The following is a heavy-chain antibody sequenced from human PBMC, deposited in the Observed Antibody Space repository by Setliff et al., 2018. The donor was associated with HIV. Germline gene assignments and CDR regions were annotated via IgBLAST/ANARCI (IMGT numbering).Heavy chain of an antibody. Sequence: TLSLTCNVSGGSLSSGLQYWGWIRQPPGKGLEWLARIDWDDDEFYNTSLKTRLTISKDTSKNQVVLTMTNMDPADSATYYCAHSRLGGGINMIRGVVTHYSYYYIDFWGKGTTVTVSS. J-gene: IGHJ6*03. V-gene: IGHV2-70*12. CDR2: IDWDDDE. CDR1: GGSLSSGLQY. D-gene: IGHD3-10*01. CDR3: AHSRLGGGINMIRGVVTHYSYYYIDF.